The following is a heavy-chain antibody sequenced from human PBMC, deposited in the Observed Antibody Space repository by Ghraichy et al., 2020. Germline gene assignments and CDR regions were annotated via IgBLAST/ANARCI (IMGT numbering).Heavy chain of an antibody. V-gene: IGHV4-59*01. CDR2: MYYSGST. CDR3: ARVRAEGHEFYYYYGMDV. D-gene: IGHD3-10*01. J-gene: IGHJ6*02. Sequence: SETLSLTCTVSGGPISGYYWNWIRQSPGKELEWIGYMYYSGSTNYNPSLKRRVTVSVDMSKNQVSLKLTSMTAADTAVYYCARVRAEGHEFYYYYGMDVWSQGTSVIVSS. CDR1: GGPISGYY.